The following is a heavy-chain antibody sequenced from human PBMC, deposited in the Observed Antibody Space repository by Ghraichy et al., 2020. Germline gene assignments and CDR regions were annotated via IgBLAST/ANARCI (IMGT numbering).Heavy chain of an antibody. CDR1: GGSVSSGIYY. CDR2: IYYSGST. J-gene: IGHJ5*02. Sequence: SETPSLTCTVSGGSVSSGIYYWSWIRQPPGKGLEWIGYIYYSGSTNYNPSLKSRVTISVDTSKNQFSLKLSSVTAADTAVYYCARDLMAAASQRFDPWGQGTLVTVSS. V-gene: IGHV4-61*01. CDR3: ARDLMAAASQRFDP. D-gene: IGHD6-13*01.